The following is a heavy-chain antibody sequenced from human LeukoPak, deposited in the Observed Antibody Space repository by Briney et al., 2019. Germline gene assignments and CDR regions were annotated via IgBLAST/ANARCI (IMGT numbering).Heavy chain of an antibody. Sequence: PSETLSLTCTVFGGSITTYSWSWIRQPAGRGLEWIGRFYSSGSTDYNPSLKSRVTMSVDTSKNQVSLKLSSVTAADTAIYYCARVFSSKNWFDTWGQGTLVTVSS. CDR3: ARVFSSKNWFDT. CDR1: GGSITTYS. D-gene: IGHD2/OR15-2a*01. CDR2: FYSSGST. V-gene: IGHV4-4*07. J-gene: IGHJ5*02.